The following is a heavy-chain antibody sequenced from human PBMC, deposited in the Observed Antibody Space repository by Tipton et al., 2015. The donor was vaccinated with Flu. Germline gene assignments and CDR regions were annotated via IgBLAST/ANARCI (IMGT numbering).Heavy chain of an antibody. D-gene: IGHD6-19*01. V-gene: IGHV4-39*07. J-gene: IGHJ4*02. CDR3: VGAPPEDRSGWYFDS. CDR2: IFYNGNT. Sequence: TLSLTCTVSGVSISSRTYYWGWVRKPPGQGLEWIGSIFYNGNTNSNPSLKSRVTMSVDTSQNQFSLNLTSVTAADTAVYYCVGAPPEDRSGWYFDSWCQGTLVAVSS. CDR1: GVSISSRTYY.